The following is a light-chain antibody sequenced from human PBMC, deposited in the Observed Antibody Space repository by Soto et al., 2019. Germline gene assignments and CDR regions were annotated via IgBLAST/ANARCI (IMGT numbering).Light chain of an antibody. CDR2: DAS. CDR3: LQRSDWPRT. J-gene: IGKJ2*02. V-gene: IGKV3-11*01. CDR1: QSISSY. Sequence: EIVLTQSPATLSLSPGERATLSCRASQSISSYLAWYQQKPGQAPRLLIYDASNRATGIPARFSGSGSGTDFTLAISSLEPEDFAVYYCLQRSDWPRTFGQGTKLET.